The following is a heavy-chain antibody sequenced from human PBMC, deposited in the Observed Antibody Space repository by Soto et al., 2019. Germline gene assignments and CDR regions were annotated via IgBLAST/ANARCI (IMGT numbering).Heavy chain of an antibody. V-gene: IGHV4-34*01. CDR3: ASHSSGGYDY. J-gene: IGHJ4*02. CDR2: INHSGST. D-gene: IGHD2-15*01. Sequence: SETLSLTCAVYGGSFSGYYWSWIRQPPGKGLEWIGEINHSGSTNYNPSHKSRVTISVDTSKNQFSLKLSSVTAADTAVYYCASHSSGGYDYWGQGTLVTVSS. CDR1: GGSFSGYY.